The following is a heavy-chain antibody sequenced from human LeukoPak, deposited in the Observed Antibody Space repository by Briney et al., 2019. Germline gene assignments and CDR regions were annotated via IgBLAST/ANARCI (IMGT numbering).Heavy chain of an antibody. CDR3: ARRITIFGVVIMEYFDY. Sequence: PSETLSLTCAVSGYSISSGYYWGWIRQPPGKGLEWIGSIYHSGSTYYNPSLKSRVTRSVDTSKNQFSLKLSSVTAADTAVYYCARRITIFGVVIMEYFDYWGQGTLVTVSS. D-gene: IGHD3-3*01. CDR2: IYHSGST. V-gene: IGHV4-38-2*01. CDR1: GYSISSGYY. J-gene: IGHJ4*02.